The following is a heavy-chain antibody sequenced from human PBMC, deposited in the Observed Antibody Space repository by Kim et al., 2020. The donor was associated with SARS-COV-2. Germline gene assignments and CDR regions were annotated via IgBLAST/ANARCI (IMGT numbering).Heavy chain of an antibody. V-gene: IGHV3-33*08. CDR2: IWYDGNQE. CDR1: GFTFSSYG. Sequence: GGSLRLSCAASGFTFSSYGIHWVRQAPGKGLEWVAVIWYDGNQEYYGDSVRGRFAISRDNSKNTVYLQMNSLRAEDTAVYYCVRDGRASLDYLGQGTLVTVSS. CDR3: VRDGRASLDY. J-gene: IGHJ4*02.